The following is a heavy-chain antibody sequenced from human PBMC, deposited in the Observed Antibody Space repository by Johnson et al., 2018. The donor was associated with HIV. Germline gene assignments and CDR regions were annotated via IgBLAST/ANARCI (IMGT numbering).Heavy chain of an antibody. D-gene: IGHD3-22*01. V-gene: IGHV3-23*04. J-gene: IGHJ3*02. CDR3: AKGDTSVYYVAFDI. CDR1: GFTFNSYA. Sequence: VQLVESGGGLVQPGGSLRLSCAASGFTFNSYAMTWVRQAPGKGLEWVSSVSGSGDDTYYADSVKGRFTISRDNSKNTLYLQVISLRAEDPAGYYCAKGDTSVYYVAFDIWGHGTMVTVSS. CDR2: VSGSGDDT.